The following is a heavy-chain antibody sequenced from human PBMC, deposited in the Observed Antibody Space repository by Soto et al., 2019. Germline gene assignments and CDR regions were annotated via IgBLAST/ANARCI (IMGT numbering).Heavy chain of an antibody. D-gene: IGHD5-12*01. CDR1: GFTFSSNT. J-gene: IGHJ4*02. V-gene: IGHV3-30*18. CDR3: AKDRGGYDFPGGLVDY. CDR2: ISYDGSRK. Sequence: GGSLRLSCAASGFTFSSNTMHWVRQAPGRGLQWVAVISYDGSRKYYVDSVEGRFTVSRDNNKKTVYLQMNSLRDEDTAVYYCAKDRGGYDFPGGLVDYWGQGALVTVS.